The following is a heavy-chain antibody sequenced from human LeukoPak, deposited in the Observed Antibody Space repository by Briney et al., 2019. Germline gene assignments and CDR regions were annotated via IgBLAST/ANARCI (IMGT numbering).Heavy chain of an antibody. CDR2: ISAYNGNT. D-gene: IGHD1-26*01. CDR1: GGTFSSYA. J-gene: IGHJ4*02. CDR3: ARARYSGHFDY. V-gene: IGHV1-18*01. Sequence: ASVKVSCKACGGTFSSYAISWVRQAPGQGLEWMGWISAYNGNTNYAQKLQGRVTMTTDTSTSTAYMELRSLRSDDTAVYYCARARYSGHFDYWGQGTLVTVSS.